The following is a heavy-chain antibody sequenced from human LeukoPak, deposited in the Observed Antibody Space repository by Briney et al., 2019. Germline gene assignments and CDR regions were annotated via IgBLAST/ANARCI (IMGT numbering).Heavy chain of an antibody. CDR1: GGSFSGYY. CDR2: INHSGST. Sequence: SETLSLTCAVYGGSFSGYYWSWIRQPPGKGLEWIGEINHSGSTNYNPSLKSRVTISVDTSKNQFSLKLSSVTAADTAVYYCARELSTRVYLAARVFYFDYWGQGTLVTVSS. CDR3: ARELSTRVYLAARVFYFDY. J-gene: IGHJ4*02. V-gene: IGHV4-34*01. D-gene: IGHD6-6*01.